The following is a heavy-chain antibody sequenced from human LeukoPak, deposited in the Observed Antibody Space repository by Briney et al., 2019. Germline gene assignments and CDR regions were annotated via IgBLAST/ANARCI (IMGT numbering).Heavy chain of an antibody. J-gene: IGHJ4*02. CDR2: IKQDGTEK. CDR3: ARDNWSGIGFYFDY. D-gene: IGHD6-13*01. Sequence: GGSLRLSCAASGFTFNNYWMSWVRQAPGKGLEWVANIKQDGTEKYYVDSVKGRFTISRDNAKNSLYLQMNSLRAEDTAVYYCARDNWSGIGFYFDYWGQGTLVTVSS. CDR1: GFTFNNYW. V-gene: IGHV3-7*01.